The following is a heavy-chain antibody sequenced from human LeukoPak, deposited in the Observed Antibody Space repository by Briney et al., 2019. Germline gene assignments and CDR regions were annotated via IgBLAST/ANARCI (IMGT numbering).Heavy chain of an antibody. J-gene: IGHJ6*03. CDR3: ARAPAWGYYYYYMDV. CDR2: ISHRGRT. Sequence: SETLSLTCAVYGGSLSDYYWSWIRQSPGKGLEWIGEISHRGRTYYNLSLKSRVTISIDTSKNQFSLKVNSVSAADTAVYYCARAPAWGYYYYYMDVWGKGTTVTISS. D-gene: IGHD2-2*01. V-gene: IGHV4-34*01. CDR1: GGSLSDYY.